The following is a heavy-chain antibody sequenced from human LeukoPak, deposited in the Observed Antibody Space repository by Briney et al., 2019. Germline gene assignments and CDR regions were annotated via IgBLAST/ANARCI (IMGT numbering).Heavy chain of an antibody. CDR3: ARAEDPVVPAASFDY. Sequence: GGSLRLSCAASGFTFSSYSMNWVRQAPGKGLEWVSSISSSSSHIYYADSVKGRFTISRDNAKNSLYLQMNSLRAEDTAVYYCARAEDPVVPAASFDYWGQGTLVTVSS. CDR2: ISSSSSHI. D-gene: IGHD2-2*01. J-gene: IGHJ4*02. V-gene: IGHV3-21*01. CDR1: GFTFSSYS.